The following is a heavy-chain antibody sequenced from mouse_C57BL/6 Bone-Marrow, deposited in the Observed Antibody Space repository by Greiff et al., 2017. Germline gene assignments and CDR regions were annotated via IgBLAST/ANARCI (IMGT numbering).Heavy chain of an antibody. V-gene: IGHV14-4*01. CDR1: GFNIKDDY. Sequence: VQLKESGAELVRPGASVKLSCTASGFNIKDDYMHWVKQRPEQGLEWIGWIDPENGDTEYASKFQGKATITADTSSNTAYLQLSSLTSEDTAVYYCTTPPYRGFDDWGQGTTLTVSS. CDR3: TTPPYRGFDD. CDR2: IDPENGDT. J-gene: IGHJ2*01.